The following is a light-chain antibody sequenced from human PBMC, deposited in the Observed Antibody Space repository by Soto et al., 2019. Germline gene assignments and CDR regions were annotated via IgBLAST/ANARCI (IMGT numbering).Light chain of an antibody. CDR3: TSFTSSSTQV. CDR2: EVS. J-gene: IGLJ1*01. V-gene: IGLV2-14*01. Sequence: QSALTQPASVSGSPGQAITISCAGTSSDIGSYDFVSWHQQHPGKAPKLMIFEVSDRPSGVSDRFSGSKSGSTASLTISGLQAEDEADYFCTSFTSSSTQVFGTGTKLTVL. CDR1: SSDIGSYDF.